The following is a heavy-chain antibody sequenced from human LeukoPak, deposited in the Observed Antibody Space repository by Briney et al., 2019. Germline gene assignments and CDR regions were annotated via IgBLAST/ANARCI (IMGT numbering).Heavy chain of an antibody. Sequence: ASVKVSCKASGGTFSSYAISWVRQAPGQGLEWMGRIIPILGIANYAQKFQGRVTTTTDTSTSTAYMELRSLRSDDTAVYYCARDKGLYCRGGSCYGGYWGQGTLVTVSS. V-gene: IGHV1-69*04. CDR2: IIPILGIA. J-gene: IGHJ4*02. CDR1: GGTFSSYA. D-gene: IGHD2-15*01. CDR3: ARDKGLYCRGGSCYGGY.